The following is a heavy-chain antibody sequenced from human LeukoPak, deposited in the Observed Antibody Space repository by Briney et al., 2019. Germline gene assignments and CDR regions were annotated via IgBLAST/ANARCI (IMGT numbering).Heavy chain of an antibody. J-gene: IGHJ5*02. D-gene: IGHD5-24*01. CDR2: IYSGGST. CDR3: ARSRDGYNGLFDP. Sequence: PGGSLRLSCAASGFTVSSNYLSWVRQAPGTGLEWVSAIYSGGSTYYADSVKGRFTISRDNSKNTLYLQMNSLRAEDTAVYYCARSRDGYNGLFDPWGQGTLVTVSS. V-gene: IGHV3-53*01. CDR1: GFTVSSNY.